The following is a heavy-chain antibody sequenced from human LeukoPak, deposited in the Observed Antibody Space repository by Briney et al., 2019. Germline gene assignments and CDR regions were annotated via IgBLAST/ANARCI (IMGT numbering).Heavy chain of an antibody. D-gene: IGHD6-6*01. CDR3: ARQPYSSSSGYFDY. Sequence: SETLPLTCAVSGYSISSGYYWGWIRQPPGKGLEWIGSIYHSGSTYYNPSLESRVTISVDTSKNQFSLKLSSVTAADTAVYYCARQPYSSSSGYFDYWGQGTLVTVSS. CDR2: IYHSGST. V-gene: IGHV4-38-2*01. CDR1: GYSISSGYY. J-gene: IGHJ4*02.